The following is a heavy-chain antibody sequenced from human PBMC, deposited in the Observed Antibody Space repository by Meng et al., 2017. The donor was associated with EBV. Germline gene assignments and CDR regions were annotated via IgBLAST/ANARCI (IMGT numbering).Heavy chain of an antibody. D-gene: IGHD4-11*01. CDR1: GGSVNNESYY. CDR2: IYYTGST. Sequence: QVQLQESGPGLVKPSXXLSLSCXVPGGSVNNESYYWGWIRQPPGKGLEYIGYIYYTGSTNYNSSLKSRVTISLDKSKNQFSLKLTSLTAADTAIYYCARGDYTNYPRWFDPWGQGTLVTVSS. J-gene: IGHJ5*02. V-gene: IGHV4-61*01. CDR3: ARGDYTNYPRWFDP.